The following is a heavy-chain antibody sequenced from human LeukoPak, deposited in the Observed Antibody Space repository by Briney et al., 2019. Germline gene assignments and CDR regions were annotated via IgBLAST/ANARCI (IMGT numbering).Heavy chain of an antibody. CDR2: IYHSGST. Sequence: PSETLSLTCAVSGYSLSSGYYWGWIRPPPGRGLEWIGSIYHSGSTYYNPSLKSRVTISVDTSKNQFSLKLSSVTAADTAVYYCARVRHLFAGGRHSGYRGGFDYWGQGTLVTVSS. D-gene: IGHD5-12*01. J-gene: IGHJ4*02. CDR3: ARVRHLFAGGRHSGYRGGFDY. V-gene: IGHV4-38-2*01. CDR1: GYSLSSGYY.